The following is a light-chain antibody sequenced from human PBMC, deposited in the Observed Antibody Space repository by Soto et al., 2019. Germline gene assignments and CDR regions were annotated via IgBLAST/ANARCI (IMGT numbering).Light chain of an antibody. CDR2: WAS. J-gene: IGKJ1*01. Sequence: DIVMTQSPDSLAVSLGERATINGKSSQMGLYSSNNKTYLAWYQQKPAQHPKLLIYWASTRESVVPDRFSGSVCGTDFSLSIISVQADDVAVYSFQQDSRTTVTFGQGTTVEIK. CDR3: QQDSRTTVT. CDR1: QMGLYSSNNKTY. V-gene: IGKV4-1*01.